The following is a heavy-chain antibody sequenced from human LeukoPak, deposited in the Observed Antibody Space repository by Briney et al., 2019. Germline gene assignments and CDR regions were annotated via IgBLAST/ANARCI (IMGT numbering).Heavy chain of an antibody. CDR1: AGSISSYF. CDR2: IYDSGST. J-gene: IGHJ4*02. D-gene: IGHD3-16*01. Sequence: SETLSLTCTVSAGSISSYFWSWIRQPPGKGLEWIGHIYDSGSTNYNPSLKSRVTISLDTSKNHFSLKLSSVTAADTAVYYCARGDYFDYWGQGTLVTVSS. CDR3: ARGDYFDY. V-gene: IGHV4-59*08.